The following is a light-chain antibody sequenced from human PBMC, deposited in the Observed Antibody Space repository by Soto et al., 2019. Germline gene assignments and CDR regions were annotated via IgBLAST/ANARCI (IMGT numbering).Light chain of an antibody. V-gene: IGLV2-14*01. CDR1: SSDVGGYNY. J-gene: IGLJ1*01. CDR2: EVS. Sequence: QSALTQPASVSGSPGQSITISCTGTSSDVGGYNYVSWYQQHPGKAPKLMIYEVSNRPSGDSNRFSGSKSGNTASLTISGLQAEDEADYYCSSYTSSSLYVFGTGTKVTVL. CDR3: SSYTSSSLYV.